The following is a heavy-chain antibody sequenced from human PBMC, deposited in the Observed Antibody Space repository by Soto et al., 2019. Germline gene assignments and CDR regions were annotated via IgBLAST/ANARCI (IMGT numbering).Heavy chain of an antibody. D-gene: IGHD1-26*01. CDR2: IYYSGST. J-gene: IGHJ6*02. CDR3: ARAGGEVGASPMGENYYYYGMDV. Sequence: PSETLSLTCTVSGGSISSGDYYWSWIRQPPGKGLEWIGYIYYSGSTYYNPSLKSRVTISVDTSKNQFSLKLSSVTAADTAVYYCARAGGEVGASPMGENYYYYGMDVWGQGTTVTVSS. V-gene: IGHV4-30-4*01. CDR1: GGSISSGDYY.